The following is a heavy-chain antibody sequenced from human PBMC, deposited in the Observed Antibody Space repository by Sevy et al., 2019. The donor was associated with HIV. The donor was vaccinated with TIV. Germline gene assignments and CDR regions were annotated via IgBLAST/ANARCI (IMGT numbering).Heavy chain of an antibody. CDR2: ISADNDNT. J-gene: IGHJ4*02. V-gene: IGHV1-18*01. D-gene: IGHD6-13*01. CDR1: GYIFTSYV. CDR3: AREEGIAAGGSFDY. Sequence: ASVKVSCKASGYIFTSYVINWVRQAPGQGLEWMGWISADNDNTNYAQKLQGRVTMTTDTSTSTAYMELRSPRSDDTAVYYCAREEGIAAGGSFDYWGQGTLVTVSS.